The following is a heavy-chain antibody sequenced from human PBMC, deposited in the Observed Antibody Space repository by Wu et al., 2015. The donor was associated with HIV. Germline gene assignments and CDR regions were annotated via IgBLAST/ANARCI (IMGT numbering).Heavy chain of an antibody. D-gene: IGHD2-2*01. CDR1: GGTLSRNA. V-gene: IGHV1-69*12. CDR2: IIPFFGIA. CDR3: ATTNRDQLLSHGRTTGGLLAFDI. J-gene: IGHJ3*02. Sequence: QVKLVQSEAEVKKPGSSVKVSCKASGGTLSRNAIAWVRQAPGEGLEWMGGIIPFFGIANYAQKFQGRVTITVDDSTSTAYMQLNSLRSEDTALFYCATTNRDQLLSHGRTTGGLLAFDIWGQGTVVTVSS.